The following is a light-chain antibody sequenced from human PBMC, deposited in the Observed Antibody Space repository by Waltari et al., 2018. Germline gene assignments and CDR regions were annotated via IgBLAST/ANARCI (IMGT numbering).Light chain of an antibody. J-gene: IGKJ4*01. CDR2: AAS. Sequence: QRTQSTSSLSTSAGTILTITCRASQDVRGWLAWHQQKPQIPPKSLIFAASTLTTGVSSRFSGSGSGTNFTLTITSLQPEDFGTYFCQQYNNFPLTFGGGTRVEIK. CDR1: QDVRGW. V-gene: IGKV1D-16*01. CDR3: QQYNNFPLT.